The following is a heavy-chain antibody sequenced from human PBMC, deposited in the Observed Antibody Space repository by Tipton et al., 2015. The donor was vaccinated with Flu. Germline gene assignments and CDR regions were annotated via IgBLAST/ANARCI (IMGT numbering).Heavy chain of an antibody. D-gene: IGHD3-16*01. CDR1: GGSISTYF. Sequence: TLSLTCTVSGGSISTYFWSWIRQPPGKPLEWIGYLYHGGRIDYNPSLKSRATISVDTSRSQFSLKLNSVTAADTAVYYCARDVAVWGGRYCFDYWSQGTLVTVSS. V-gene: IGHV4-59*01. CDR3: ARDVAVWGGRYCFDY. CDR2: LYHGGRI. J-gene: IGHJ4*02.